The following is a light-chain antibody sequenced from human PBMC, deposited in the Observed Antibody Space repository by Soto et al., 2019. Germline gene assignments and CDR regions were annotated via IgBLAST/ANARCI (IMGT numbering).Light chain of an antibody. CDR1: SSDVGYYNY. CDR2: EVT. V-gene: IGLV2-14*01. Sequence: QSALTQPASVSGSPGQSITISCTGTSSDVGYYNYVSWYQHHPGKAPKLMIYEVTNRPSGVSNRFSGSKSGNTASLTISGLQAEDEGDYYCSSYTTAYTQVFGGGTKLTVL. CDR3: SSYTTAYTQV. J-gene: IGLJ3*02.